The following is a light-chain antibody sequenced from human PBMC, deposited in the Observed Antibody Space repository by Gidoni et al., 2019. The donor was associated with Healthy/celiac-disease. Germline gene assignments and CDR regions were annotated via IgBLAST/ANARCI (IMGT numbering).Light chain of an antibody. Sequence: IRITQSPSSLPASTGDRVTITCRASQGISSYLAWYQQKPGKAPKLLIYAASTLQSGVPSRFSGSGSGTDFTLTISCLQSEDFATYYCQQYYSYPPYTFGQGTKLEIK. CDR3: QQYYSYPPYT. J-gene: IGKJ2*01. CDR1: QGISSY. V-gene: IGKV1-8*01. CDR2: AAS.